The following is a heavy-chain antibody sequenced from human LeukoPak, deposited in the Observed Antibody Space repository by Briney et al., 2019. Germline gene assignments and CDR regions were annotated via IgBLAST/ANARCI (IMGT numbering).Heavy chain of an antibody. CDR3: ARVYSSSPNYYYYYMDV. CDR2: VYSSGST. Sequence: SETLSLTCTVSGGSISSYYWSWIRQPAGKGLECIGRVYSSGSTNYNPSLKSRVTMSIDTSKNQFSLKLSSVTAADTAVYYCARVYSSSPNYYYYYMDVWGKGTTVTVSS. CDR1: GGSISSYY. V-gene: IGHV4-4*07. D-gene: IGHD6-6*01. J-gene: IGHJ6*03.